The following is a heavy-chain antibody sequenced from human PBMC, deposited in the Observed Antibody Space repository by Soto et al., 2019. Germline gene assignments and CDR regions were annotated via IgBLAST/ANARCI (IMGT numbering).Heavy chain of an antibody. D-gene: IGHD6-19*01. CDR1: GFTFSDYF. Sequence: GGSLRLSCAASGFTFSDYFMTWIRQAPGKGLEWVSYISSSGTTIFYADSVQGRFTISRDNAKKSLYLEINSLRSEDTAVYYCAAVGAYSSGWFLDYWGQGTLVTVSS. CDR3: AAVGAYSSGWFLDY. J-gene: IGHJ4*02. CDR2: ISSSGTTI. V-gene: IGHV3-11*01.